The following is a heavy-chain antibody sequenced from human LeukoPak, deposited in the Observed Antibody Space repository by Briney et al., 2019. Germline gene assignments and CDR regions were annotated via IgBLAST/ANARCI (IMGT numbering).Heavy chain of an antibody. CDR1: GGSISNYY. CDR2: IYYSGST. J-gene: IGHJ4*02. V-gene: IGHV4-59*01. D-gene: IGHD3-16*01. CDR3: ARVDLGHFDY. Sequence: PSETLSLTCTVSGGSISNYYWTWIRQPPGKGLEWMGDIYYSGSTNYNPSLKSRVTISVATSKYQFSLRLRSVTAADTAIYYCARVDLGHFDYWGQRTLVTVSS.